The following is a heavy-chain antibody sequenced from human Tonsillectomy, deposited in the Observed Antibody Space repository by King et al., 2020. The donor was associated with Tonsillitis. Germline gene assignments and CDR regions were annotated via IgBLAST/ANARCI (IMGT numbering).Heavy chain of an antibody. CDR1: GGSISSYY. CDR3: ARDQNYYDSSGYYRGGFDY. Sequence: VQLQESGPGLGKPSETLSLTCTVSGGSISSYYWSWIRQPPGKGREWIGDISYMGSTNYNPPPKCRVTISVDTSKNQFSLNMSSVTAADTAVYYCARDQNYYDSSGYYRGGFDYWGQGTLVTVSS. D-gene: IGHD3-22*01. J-gene: IGHJ4*02. CDR2: ISYMGST. V-gene: IGHV4-59*01.